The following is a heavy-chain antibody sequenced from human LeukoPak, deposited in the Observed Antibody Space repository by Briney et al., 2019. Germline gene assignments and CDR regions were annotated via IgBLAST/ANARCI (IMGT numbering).Heavy chain of an antibody. CDR3: ARDRGEIAAADQ. V-gene: IGHV4-39*07. CDR1: GGSISSSSYY. Sequence: SETLSLTCTVSGGSISSSSYYWGWIRQPPGKGLEWIGSIYYSGSTYYNPSLKSRVTISVDTSKNQFSLKLSSVTAADTAVYYCARDRGEIAAADQWGQGTLVTVSS. J-gene: IGHJ4*02. D-gene: IGHD6-13*01. CDR2: IYYSGST.